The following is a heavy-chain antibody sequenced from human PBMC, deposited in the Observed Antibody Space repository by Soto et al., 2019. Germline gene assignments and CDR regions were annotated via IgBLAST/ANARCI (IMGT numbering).Heavy chain of an antibody. J-gene: IGHJ3*02. Sequence: LRLSCTASGFTFGDYAMSWFRQAPGKGLEWVGFIRSKAYGGTTEYAASVKGRFTISRDDSKSIAYLQMNSLKTEDTAVYYCARAVDTITMIVVVITTPAFDIWGQGTMVTVSS. CDR1: GFTFGDYA. CDR2: IRSKAYGGTT. CDR3: ARAVDTITMIVVVITTPAFDI. V-gene: IGHV3-49*03. D-gene: IGHD3-22*01.